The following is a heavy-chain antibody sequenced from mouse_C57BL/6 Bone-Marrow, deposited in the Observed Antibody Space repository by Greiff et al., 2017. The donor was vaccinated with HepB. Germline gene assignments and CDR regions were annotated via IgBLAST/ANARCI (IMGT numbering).Heavy chain of an antibody. CDR1: GFTFSSYA. D-gene: IGHD2-4*01. CDR3: TRGDMITTRLDY. CDR2: ISSGGDYI. Sequence: EVKLVESGEGLVKPGGSLKLSCAASGFTFSSYAMSWVRQTPEKRLEWVAYISSGGDYIYYADTVKGRFTITRDNARNTLYLQMSSLKSEDTAMYYCTRGDMITTRLDYWGQGTTLTVSS. V-gene: IGHV5-9-1*02. J-gene: IGHJ2*01.